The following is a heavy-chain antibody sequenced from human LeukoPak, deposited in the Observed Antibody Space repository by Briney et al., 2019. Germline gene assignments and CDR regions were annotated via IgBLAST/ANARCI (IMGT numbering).Heavy chain of an antibody. CDR3: ARDQDNWNYSLDY. D-gene: IGHD1-7*01. Sequence: GGSLRLSCAASGFSFNTYGMSWIRQAPGKGLEWVSDISTSGSTIYYADSVKGRFTISRDNAKNSLYLQMNSLRAEDTAVYYCARDQDNWNYSLDYWGQGTLVTVSS. CDR1: GFSFNTYG. CDR2: ISTSGSTI. V-gene: IGHV3-11*04. J-gene: IGHJ4*02.